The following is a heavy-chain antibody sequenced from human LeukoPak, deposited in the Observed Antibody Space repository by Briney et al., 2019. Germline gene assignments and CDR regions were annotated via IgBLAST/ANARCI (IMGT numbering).Heavy chain of an antibody. CDR1: GYSISSGYY. D-gene: IGHD3-22*01. CDR2: INHSGST. V-gene: IGHV4-34*01. CDR3: ARSSGYYYYFDY. J-gene: IGHJ4*02. Sequence: PSETLSLTCTVSGYSISSGYYWSWIRQPPGKGLEWIGEINHSGSTNYNPSLKSRVTISVDTSKNQFSLKLSSVTAADTAVYYCARSSGYYYYFDYWGQGTLVTVSS.